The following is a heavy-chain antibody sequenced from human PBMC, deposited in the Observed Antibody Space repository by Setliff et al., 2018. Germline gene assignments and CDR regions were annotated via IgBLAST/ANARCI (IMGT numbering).Heavy chain of an antibody. Sequence: ASVKVSCKASGYTFTSYAMHWVRQAPGQRLEWMGWINAGNGNTKYSQKFQGRVTITRDTSASTAYMELSSLRSEDTAVYYCARDPKTFPHYYYYYGMDVWGQGTTVTVS. CDR1: GYTFTSYA. V-gene: IGHV1-3*01. J-gene: IGHJ6*02. CDR2: INAGNGNT. CDR3: ARDPKTFPHYYYYYGMDV. D-gene: IGHD2-21*01.